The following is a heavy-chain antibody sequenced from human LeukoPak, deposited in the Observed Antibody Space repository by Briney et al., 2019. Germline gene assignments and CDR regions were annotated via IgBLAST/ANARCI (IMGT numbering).Heavy chain of an antibody. CDR1: GYTFTSYA. CDR3: ARDSGSGNNDY. D-gene: IGHD1-26*01. Sequence: ASVKVSCKASGYTFTSYAIHWVRQAPGQRLEWMGWISAGNGYTKYSQNFQGRVTFISNTSATTAFMELSSLRSEDAAVYYCARDSGSGNNDYWGQGTLVTVSS. J-gene: IGHJ4*02. CDR2: ISAGNGYT. V-gene: IGHV1-3*01.